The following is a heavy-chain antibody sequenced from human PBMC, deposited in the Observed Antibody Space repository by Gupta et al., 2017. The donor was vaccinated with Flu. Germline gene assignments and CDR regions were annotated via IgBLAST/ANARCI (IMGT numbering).Heavy chain of an antibody. V-gene: IGHV3-33*02. CDR2: IWADGNNK. J-gene: IGHJ3*02. Sequence: VRQAPGKGPEWVAVIWADGNNKFYADYVKGPFTMSRDNSTSTLFLQMNSLSAEDTALYHCVRGRGTFDAFDIWGRGTMVTVSS. CDR3: VRGRGTFDAFDI.